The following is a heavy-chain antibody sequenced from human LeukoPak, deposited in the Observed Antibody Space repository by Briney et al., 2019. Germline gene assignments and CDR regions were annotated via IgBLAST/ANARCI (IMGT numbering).Heavy chain of an antibody. Sequence: GGSLRLSCAASGFTFSSYGMHWVRQAPGKGLEWVAVISYDGSNKYYADSVRGRVTISTDNSKNTLYMQMNSLRAEDTAVYYCAKDSSYSSGWFYFDYWGQGTLVTVSS. CDR2: ISYDGSNK. CDR3: AKDSSYSSGWFYFDY. J-gene: IGHJ4*02. V-gene: IGHV3-30*18. D-gene: IGHD6-19*01. CDR1: GFTFSSYG.